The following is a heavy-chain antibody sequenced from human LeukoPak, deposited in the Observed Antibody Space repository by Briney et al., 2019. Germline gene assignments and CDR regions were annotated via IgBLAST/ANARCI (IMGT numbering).Heavy chain of an antibody. D-gene: IGHD2-15*01. V-gene: IGHV4-39*07. CDR1: GGSISSSSYY. Sequence: SETLSLTCTVSGGSISSSSYYWGWIRQPPGKGLEWIGSIYYSGSTYYNPSLKSRVTISVDTSKNQFSLKLSSVTAADTAVYYCAVAVVRRGWFDPWGQGTLVTVSS. CDR3: AVAVVRRGWFDP. J-gene: IGHJ5*02. CDR2: IYYSGST.